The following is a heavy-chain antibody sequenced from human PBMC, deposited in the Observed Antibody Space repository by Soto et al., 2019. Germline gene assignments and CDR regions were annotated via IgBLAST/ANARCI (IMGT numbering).Heavy chain of an antibody. J-gene: IGHJ4*02. CDR2: IHYSGST. Sequence: SETLSLTCTVSGGSVSSTSYYWTWIREPPGKGLDWIGYIHYSGSTNYNPSLQSRVTISVDTSKNHFSLELTSVTAADTAVYYCARAWDHLYYDYWGQGALVTFSS. V-gene: IGHV4-61*01. CDR3: ARAWDHLYYDY. CDR1: GGSVSSTSYY. D-gene: IGHD1-26*01.